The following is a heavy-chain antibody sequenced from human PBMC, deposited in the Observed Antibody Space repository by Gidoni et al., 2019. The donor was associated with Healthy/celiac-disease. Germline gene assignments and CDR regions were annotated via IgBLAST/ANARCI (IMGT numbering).Heavy chain of an antibody. CDR3: ARRSCCYYYGSGTHAFDI. J-gene: IGHJ3*02. D-gene: IGHD3-10*01. V-gene: IGHV4-39*01. CDR2: IYYSGST. Sequence: GWIGSIYYSGSTYYNPSLKSRVTISVDTSKNQFSLKLSSVTAADTAVYYCARRSCCYYYGSGTHAFDIWGQGTMVTVSS.